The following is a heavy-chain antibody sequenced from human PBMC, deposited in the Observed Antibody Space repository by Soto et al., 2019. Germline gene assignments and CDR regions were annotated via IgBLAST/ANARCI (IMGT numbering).Heavy chain of an antibody. V-gene: IGHV4-4*07. Sequence: PSETLSLTCSVSGCTISGYYWTWIRQPAGKGLVGIGRIFSSGNTKYNPSLQSRVTMSLVTSNNKFSLRLTTVTAADTAVYYCARGQRFSDWFDPWGQGTLVTVSS. CDR3: ARGQRFSDWFDP. CDR2: IFSSGNT. J-gene: IGHJ5*02. D-gene: IGHD3-3*01. CDR1: GCTISGYY.